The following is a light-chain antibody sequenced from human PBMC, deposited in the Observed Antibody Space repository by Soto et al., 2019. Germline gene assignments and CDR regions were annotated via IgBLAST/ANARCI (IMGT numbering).Light chain of an antibody. V-gene: IGKV1-9*01. CDR1: QGIGRY. J-gene: IGKJ2*01. CDR3: QQYNNWPPMYT. Sequence: DIQLTQSPSSLSASVGDRVTVTCRASQGIGRYVAWYQQKPGEGPKLLIYSASTLQSGVPSRFSGSGSGTEFTLTISSLKPEDFATYYCQQYNNWPPMYTFGQGTKLEIK. CDR2: SAS.